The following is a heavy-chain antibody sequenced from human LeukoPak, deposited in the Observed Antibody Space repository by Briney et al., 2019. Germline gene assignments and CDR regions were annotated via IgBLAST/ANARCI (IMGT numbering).Heavy chain of an antibody. CDR1: GFTFNSFN. CDR3: ARGHYDVLAASYKWTPDY. Sequence: GGSLRLSCAASGFTFNSFNMNWVRQAPGKGLEWVSSITSGGDYIYYADSVKGRFTTSRDNAKNSLSLQLNSLRVEDTAVYYCARGHYDVLAASYKWTPDYWGQGTLVTVSS. J-gene: IGHJ4*02. D-gene: IGHD3-9*01. V-gene: IGHV3-21*01. CDR2: ITSGGDYI.